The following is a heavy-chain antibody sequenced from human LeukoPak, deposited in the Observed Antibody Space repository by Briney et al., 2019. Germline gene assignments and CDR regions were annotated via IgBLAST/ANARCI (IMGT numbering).Heavy chain of an antibody. Sequence: PSETLSLTCAVYGASLRDYYWSWIRQPPGKGLEWIGETNPGGSTNYNPFLMSRGSLSVDTSKNQFSLKVNSVTAADTAVYYCARHLTGERAFDIWGQGTMVTVSS. CDR3: ARHLTGERAFDI. CDR2: TNPGGST. D-gene: IGHD7-27*01. CDR1: GASLRDYY. V-gene: IGHV4-34*01. J-gene: IGHJ3*02.